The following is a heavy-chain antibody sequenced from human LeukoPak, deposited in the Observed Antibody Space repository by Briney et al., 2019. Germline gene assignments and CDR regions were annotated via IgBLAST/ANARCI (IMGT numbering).Heavy chain of an antibody. CDR1: GFTVSSNY. CDR2: IYSGGST. CDR3: ARSELFDGWFDP. J-gene: IGHJ5*02. Sequence: PGGSLRLSCAASGFTVSSNYMSWVRQAPGKGLEWVSVIYSGGSTYYADSVRGRFTISRDNSKNTLYLQMNSLRAEDTAVYYCARSELFDGWFDPWGQGTLVTVSS. V-gene: IGHV3-66*01. D-gene: IGHD3-10*01.